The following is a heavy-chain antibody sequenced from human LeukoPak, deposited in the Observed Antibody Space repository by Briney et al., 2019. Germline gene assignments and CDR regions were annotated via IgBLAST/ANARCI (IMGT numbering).Heavy chain of an antibody. V-gene: IGHV3-66*02. D-gene: IGHD1-26*01. CDR3: ARGPSYYGFDY. CDR2: IYSGGST. Sequence: GGSLRLSCAASEFTVSSNYMSWVRQAPGKGLEWVSVIYSGGSTYYADSVKGRFTISRDNSKNTLYLQMNSLRAEDTAVYYCARGPSYYGFDYWGQGTLVTVSS. CDR1: EFTVSSNY. J-gene: IGHJ4*02.